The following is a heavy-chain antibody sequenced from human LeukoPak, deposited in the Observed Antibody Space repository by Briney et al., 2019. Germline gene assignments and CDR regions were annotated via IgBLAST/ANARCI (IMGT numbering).Heavy chain of an antibody. D-gene: IGHD4-17*01. Sequence: PSETLSLTCAVYGGSFSGYYWSWIRQPPGKGLEWIGEINHSGSTNYNPSLKSRVTISVDTSKNQFSLKLSSVTAADTAVYYCAREYYGDASAFDIWGQGTMVTVSS. CDR3: AREYYGDASAFDI. J-gene: IGHJ3*02. CDR1: GGSFSGYY. V-gene: IGHV4-34*01. CDR2: INHSGST.